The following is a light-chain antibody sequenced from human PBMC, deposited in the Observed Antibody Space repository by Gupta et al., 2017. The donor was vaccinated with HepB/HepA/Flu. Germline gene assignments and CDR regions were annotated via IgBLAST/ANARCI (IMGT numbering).Light chain of an antibody. CDR2: GNS. J-gene: IGLJ1*01. V-gene: IGLV1-40*01. CDR3: QSYDSSLSGSFV. CDR1: SSNIGAGYD. Sequence: QSVLPHPPSVSGAPGPRVTISCTGSSSNIGAGYDVHWYQQLPGTAPKLLIYGNSNRPSGVPDRFSGSKSGTSASLAITGLQAEDEADYYCQSYDSSLSGSFVFGTGTKVTVL.